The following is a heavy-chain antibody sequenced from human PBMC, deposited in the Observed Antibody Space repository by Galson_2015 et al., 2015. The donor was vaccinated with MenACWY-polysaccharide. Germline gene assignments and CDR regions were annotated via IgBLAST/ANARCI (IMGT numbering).Heavy chain of an antibody. D-gene: IGHD1-26*01. CDR2: IISNGGTT. CDR1: GFTFRSYG. CDR3: AKGSVWVGAYDI. J-gene: IGHJ3*02. Sequence: SLRLSCAASGFTFRSYGINWVRQAPGKGLEWVSNIISNGGTTYYADSVKGRFTSSRDNSKNMVYLQMNSLGVEDTAVYYCAKGSVWVGAYDIWGQGTMVTVSS. V-gene: IGHV3-23*01.